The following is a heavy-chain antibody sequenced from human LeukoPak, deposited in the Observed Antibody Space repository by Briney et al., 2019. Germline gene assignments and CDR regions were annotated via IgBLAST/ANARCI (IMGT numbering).Heavy chain of an antibody. D-gene: IGHD1-14*01. Sequence: SETLSLTCAVYGGSFSGYYWSWIRQPPGKGLEWIGEINHSGSTNYNPSLKSRVTISVDTSKNQFSLKLSSVTAADTAVYYCAREGFGNLVYWGQGTLVTVSS. CDR3: AREGFGNLVY. CDR2: INHSGST. J-gene: IGHJ4*02. V-gene: IGHV4-34*01. CDR1: GGSFSGYY.